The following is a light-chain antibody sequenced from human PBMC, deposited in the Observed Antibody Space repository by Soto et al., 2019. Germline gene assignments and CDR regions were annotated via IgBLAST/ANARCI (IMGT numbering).Light chain of an antibody. CDR3: SSYRGIGNSLV. CDR1: SSDIGGFKY. J-gene: IGLJ1*01. V-gene: IGLV2-8*01. Sequence: QSVLTQPPSASGSPGQSVTISCTGTSSDIGGFKYVSWYQQHPGKAPKLIIYEVSKRPSGVPDRFSASKSGNTASLTVSGLQAEDEAEYYCSSYRGIGNSLVFGAGTKLTVL. CDR2: EVS.